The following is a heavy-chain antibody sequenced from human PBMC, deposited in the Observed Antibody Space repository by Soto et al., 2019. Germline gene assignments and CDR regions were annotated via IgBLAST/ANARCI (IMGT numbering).Heavy chain of an antibody. Sequence: SETLSLTCAVYGGSFSGYYWSWIRQPPGKGLEWIGEINHSGSTNYNPSLKSRVTISVDTSKNQFSLKLSSVTAADTAVYYCATEVVVAADDAFDIWGQGTMVTVPS. D-gene: IGHD2-15*01. J-gene: IGHJ3*02. CDR3: ATEVVVAADDAFDI. V-gene: IGHV4-34*01. CDR2: INHSGST. CDR1: GGSFSGYY.